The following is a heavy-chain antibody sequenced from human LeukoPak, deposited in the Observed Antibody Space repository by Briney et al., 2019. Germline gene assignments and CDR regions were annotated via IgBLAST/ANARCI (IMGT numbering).Heavy chain of an antibody. J-gene: IGHJ4*02. D-gene: IGHD6-13*01. CDR1: GFTFRDYY. CDR3: AREGGGEAAAGFDY. Sequence: PGGSLRLCCAASGFTFRDYYMSWIRQAPGKGLEWVSYIGSSGRTIYSEDSVKGLFTTSRDNAKNSLYLQMSSLRAEDTAVYYCAREGGGEAAAGFDYWGQGTLVTVSS. V-gene: IGHV3-11*04. CDR2: IGSSGRTI.